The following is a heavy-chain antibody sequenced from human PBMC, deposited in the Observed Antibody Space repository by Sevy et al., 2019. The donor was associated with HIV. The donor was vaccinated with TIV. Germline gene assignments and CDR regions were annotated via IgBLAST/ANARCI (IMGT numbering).Heavy chain of an antibody. CDR2: IYYSGST. CDR1: GGSISNYF. Sequence: SETLSLTCTVSGGSISNYFWSWIRQPPGKGLEWIGYIYYSGSTNYNPSLKSRITISVDTSKNQFSLKLSSGTAADTAVYYWARESIGAVGDFDYWGQRTLVTVSS. D-gene: IGHD6-13*01. V-gene: IGHV4-59*01. J-gene: IGHJ4*02. CDR3: ARESIGAVGDFDY.